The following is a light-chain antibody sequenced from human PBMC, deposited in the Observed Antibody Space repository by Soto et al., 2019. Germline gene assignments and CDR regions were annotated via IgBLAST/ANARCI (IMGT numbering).Light chain of an antibody. CDR1: ASDIGAYKY. CDR2: EVS. V-gene: IGLV2-14*01. J-gene: IGLJ3*02. CDR3: TSYASSMSLV. Sequence: QSVLTQPASVSGSPGQSITISCTGSASDIGAYKYVSWYQQHPGRAPKLMIYEVSNRPSGVSSRFSGSKSGNTASLAISGLQAEDEAHYYCTSYASSMSLVFGGGTKLTVL.